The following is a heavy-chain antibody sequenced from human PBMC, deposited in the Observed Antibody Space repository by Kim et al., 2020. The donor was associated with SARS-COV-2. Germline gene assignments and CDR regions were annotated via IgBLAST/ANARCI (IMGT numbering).Heavy chain of an antibody. J-gene: IGHJ4*02. V-gene: IGHV3-7*01. CDR2: IKKDGSEK. D-gene: IGHD3-3*01. Sequence: GGSLRLSCAASGFTFSSYWMSWVRQAPGKGLEWVSNIKKDGSEKNYVDTVKGRFTISRDNAKNSLYLQMNSLRAEDTAVYYCARAGAYDFWPHFDYWGQGTLVTVSS. CDR3: ARAGAYDFWPHFDY. CDR1: GFTFSSYW.